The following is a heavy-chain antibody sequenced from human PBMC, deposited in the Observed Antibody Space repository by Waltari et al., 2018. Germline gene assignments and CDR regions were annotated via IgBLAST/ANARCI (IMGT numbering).Heavy chain of an antibody. Sequence: QVQLQESGPGLAKASQTLSPTCDVSGGSISNLTFSWSWIRQPAGKGLEWIGRIYRSGVTDYNPSLRGRATMFLDMSKNQFSLTVDSLIAADTAVYYCAVSPDTATSRAAFHFWGPGTTVSVSS. V-gene: IGHV4-61*02. CDR2: IYRSGVT. D-gene: IGHD5-18*01. CDR3: AVSPDTATSRAAFHF. J-gene: IGHJ6*02. CDR1: GGSISNLTFS.